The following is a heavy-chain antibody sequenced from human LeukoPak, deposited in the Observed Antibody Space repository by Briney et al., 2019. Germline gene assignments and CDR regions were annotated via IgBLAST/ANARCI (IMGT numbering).Heavy chain of an antibody. CDR2: ISTSGDST. V-gene: IGHV3-23*01. J-gene: IGHJ5*02. CDR3: AKDPILRFLEWQQIWFDP. Sequence: GGSLRLSCEASGFTFRSYPMSWVRQAPGKGLEWVSTISTSGDSTAYADSVKGRFTISRDNSKNTLFLQMNSLRAEDTAVYYCAKDPILRFLEWQQIWFDPWGQGTLVTVSS. D-gene: IGHD3-3*01. CDR1: GFTFRSYP.